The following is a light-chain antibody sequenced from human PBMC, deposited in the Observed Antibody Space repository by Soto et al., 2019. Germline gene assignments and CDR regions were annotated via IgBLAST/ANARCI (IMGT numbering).Light chain of an antibody. CDR3: QQYNKWLWT. Sequence: IGMPLKTDTLSVSPGERSTLSCRASQSVSSNLAWYQQKPGQAPRLLIYAASTRATGIAARFSGSGSGSECTLTISSLQSEDFAVYYCQQYNKWLWTFGLGSMVDIK. J-gene: IGKJ1*01. V-gene: IGKV3-15*01. CDR1: QSVSSN. CDR2: AAS.